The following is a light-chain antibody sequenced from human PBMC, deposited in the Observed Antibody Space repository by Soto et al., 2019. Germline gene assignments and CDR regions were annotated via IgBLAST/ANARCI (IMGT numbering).Light chain of an antibody. CDR3: QQRSNWPLT. CDR2: DAS. CDR1: QSISSH. J-gene: IGKJ4*01. V-gene: IGKV3-11*01. Sequence: EIVLTQSPATLSLSPGERATLSCRASQSISSHLAWYQQKPGQAPRLLIYDASNRATGIPARFSGSGSGTEFTLTISSLEPEDFAVYYCQQRSNWPLTFGGGTKVEIK.